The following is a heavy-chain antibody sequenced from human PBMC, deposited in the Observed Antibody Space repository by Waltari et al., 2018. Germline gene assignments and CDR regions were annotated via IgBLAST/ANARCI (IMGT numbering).Heavy chain of an antibody. CDR1: GGSFRAYY. Sequence: QVQLQQWRAGQLKTSETLSLTCAVSGGSFRAYYWACIRQRPGKGLEWIGEINDGGITNSNPSLKSRVTISVDTSKNQFSLRLTSVTGADTAVYYCAKPLYTSGWHGYETWGPGNLVTVSS. J-gene: IGHJ5*02. CDR3: AKPLYTSGWHGYET. CDR2: INDGGIT. V-gene: IGHV4-34*02. D-gene: IGHD3-22*01.